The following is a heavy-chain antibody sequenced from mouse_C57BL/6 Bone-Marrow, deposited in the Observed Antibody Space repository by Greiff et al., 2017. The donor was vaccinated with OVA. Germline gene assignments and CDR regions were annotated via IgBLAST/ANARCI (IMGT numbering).Heavy chain of an antibody. CDR3: APSGFAY. J-gene: IGHJ3*01. Sequence: QVQLQQPGAELVMPGASVKLSCKASGYTFTSYWMHWVKQRPGQGLEWIGEIDPSDSYTNYNQKFKGKSTLTVDKSSSTAYMQLSSLTSEDSAVYYCAPSGFAYWGRGTLVTVSA. CDR2: IDPSDSYT. V-gene: IGHV1-69*01. CDR1: GYTFTSYW.